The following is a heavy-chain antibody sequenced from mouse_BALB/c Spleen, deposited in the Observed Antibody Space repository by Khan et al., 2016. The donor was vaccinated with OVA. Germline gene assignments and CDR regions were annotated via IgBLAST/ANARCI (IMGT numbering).Heavy chain of an antibody. CDR3: PSHLSESFAY. CDR1: GLTFSSYS. V-gene: IGHV5-6*01. J-gene: IGHJ3*01. CDR2: ISSDGDYT. Sequence: EVELVESGGDLVKPGGSLKLSCAASGLTFSSYSMSWVRQTPDKRLVWVASISSDGDYTYFSDSVKGRTTISRDNAKNTLYLQMSSLTSEDTAMSYYPSHLSESFAYWGQGTLVTVSA.